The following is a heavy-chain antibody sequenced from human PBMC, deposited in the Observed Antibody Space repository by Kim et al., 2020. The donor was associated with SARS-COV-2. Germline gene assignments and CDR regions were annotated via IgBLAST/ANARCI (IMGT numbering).Heavy chain of an antibody. V-gene: IGHV4-34*01. CDR3: ARGLEVPMVRGVIIKGGVFDY. Sequence: SETLSLTCAVYGGSFSGYYWSWIRQPPGKGLEWIGEINHSGSTNYNPSLKSRVTISVDTSKNQFSLKLSSVTAADTAVYYCARGLEVPMVRGVIIKGGVFDYWGQGTLVTVSS. CDR1: GGSFSGYY. CDR2: INHSGST. D-gene: IGHD3-10*01. J-gene: IGHJ4*02.